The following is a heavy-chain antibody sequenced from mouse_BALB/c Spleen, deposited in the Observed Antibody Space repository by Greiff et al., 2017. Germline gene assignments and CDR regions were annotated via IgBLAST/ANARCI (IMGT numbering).Heavy chain of an antibody. D-gene: IGHD1-1*01. Sequence: EVKLMESGPELEKPGASVKISCKASGYSFTGYNMNWVKQSNGKSLEWIGNIDPYYGGTSYNQKFKGKATLTVDKSSSTAYMQLKSLTSEDSAVYYCAREGAPYYGSRNGYFDVWGAGTTVTVSS. CDR2: IDPYYGGT. J-gene: IGHJ1*01. CDR1: GYSFTGYN. V-gene: IGHV1-39*01. CDR3: AREGAPYYGSRNGYFDV.